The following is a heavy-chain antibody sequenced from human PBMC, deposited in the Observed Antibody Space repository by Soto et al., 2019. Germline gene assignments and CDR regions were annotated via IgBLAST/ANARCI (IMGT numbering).Heavy chain of an antibody. J-gene: IGHJ3*02. V-gene: IGHV3-21*01. CDR1: GFTFSSYS. D-gene: IGHD3-22*01. Sequence: GSLRLSCAASGFTFSSYSMNWVRQAPGKGLEWVSSISSSSSYIYYADSVKGRFTISRDNAKNSLYLQMNSLRAEDTAVYYCARDFDYYDSSDGAFDIWGQGTMVTVS. CDR3: ARDFDYYDSSDGAFDI. CDR2: ISSSSSYI.